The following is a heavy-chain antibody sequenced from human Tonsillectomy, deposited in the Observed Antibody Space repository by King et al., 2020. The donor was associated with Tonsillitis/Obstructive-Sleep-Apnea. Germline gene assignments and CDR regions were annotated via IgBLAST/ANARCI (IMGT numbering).Heavy chain of an antibody. Sequence: QLVQSGVEVKKPGASVKVSCKASGYTFSSYGISWVRQAPGQGLEWMGWISTYNGNTNYAQKIQGGVTMTTDTSTNTAYMELRSVRSDYTAVYYCASTGVIVGDAFDIWGQGTMVTVSS. J-gene: IGHJ3*02. CDR1: GYTFSSYG. CDR2: ISTYNGNT. V-gene: IGHV1-18*01. D-gene: IGHD2-8*02. CDR3: ASTGVIVGDAFDI.